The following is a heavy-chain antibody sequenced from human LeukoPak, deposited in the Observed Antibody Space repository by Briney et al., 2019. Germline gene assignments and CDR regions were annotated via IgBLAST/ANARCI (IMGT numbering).Heavy chain of an antibody. V-gene: IGHV4-59*01. Sequence: SETLSLTCTVSGGPISSYYWSWIRQPPGKGLEWIGYIYYSGSTNYNPSLKSRVTISVDTSKKQFSLKLSSVTAADTAVCYCARGGASSGYFNWFDPWGQGTLVTVSS. CDR3: ARGGASSGYFNWFDP. J-gene: IGHJ5*02. D-gene: IGHD5-12*01. CDR1: GGPISSYY. CDR2: IYYSGST.